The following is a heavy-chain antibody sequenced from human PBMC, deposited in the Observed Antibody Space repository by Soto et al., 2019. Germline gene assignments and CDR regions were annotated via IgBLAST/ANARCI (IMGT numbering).Heavy chain of an antibody. CDR3: ARDPSYSNYGAYYYGMDV. D-gene: IGHD4-4*01. V-gene: IGHV1-69*01. CDR1: GGTFSSYA. CDR2: IIPIFGTA. J-gene: IGHJ6*02. Sequence: QVQLVQSGAEVKKPGSSVKVSCKASGGTFSSYAISWVRQAPGQGLEWMGGIIPIFGTANYAQKFQGRVTITADESTSTAYMELSSLSSEDTAVYYCARDPSYSNYGAYYYGMDVWGQGTTVTVSS.